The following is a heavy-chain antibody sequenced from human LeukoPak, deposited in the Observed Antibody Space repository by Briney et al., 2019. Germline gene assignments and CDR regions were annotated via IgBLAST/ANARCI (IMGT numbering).Heavy chain of an antibody. CDR1: GYSFTSYW. CDR3: ARQGPKNYYGSGSNHFDY. D-gene: IGHD3-10*01. Sequence: GESLKISCKGSGYSFTSYWIGWVRQMPGKGLEWMGIIYPGDSDTRYNPSFQGQVTISADKSISTAYLQWSSLKASDTTMYYCARQGPKNYYGSGSNHFDYWGQGTLVTVSS. V-gene: IGHV5-51*01. J-gene: IGHJ4*02. CDR2: IYPGDSDT.